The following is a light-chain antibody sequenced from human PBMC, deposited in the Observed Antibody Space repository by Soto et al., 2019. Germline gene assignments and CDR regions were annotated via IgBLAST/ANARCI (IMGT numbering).Light chain of an antibody. J-gene: IGKJ1*01. CDR2: AAS. V-gene: IGKV1-39*01. Sequence: DIQMTQSPSSLSASVGDRVTITCRASQSISNFLNWYQQKPGKAPKLLIYAASSFQSGVPSRVSGSGSGTDFTLTISSLQPEDFATYYCQQSYSTPRTFGQGTKVEIK. CDR1: QSISNF. CDR3: QQSYSTPRT.